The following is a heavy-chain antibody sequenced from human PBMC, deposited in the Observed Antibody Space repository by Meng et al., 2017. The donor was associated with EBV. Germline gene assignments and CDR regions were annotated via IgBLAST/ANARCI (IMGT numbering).Heavy chain of an antibody. D-gene: IGHD6-13*01. CDR1: GFSLSTSGVG. V-gene: IGHV2-5*02. CDR2: IYWDDDK. Sequence: QISLKESVPTLVKPTQLLTLTCTFSGFSLSTSGVGVGWIRQPPGKALEWLALIYWDDDKRYSPSLKSRLTITKDTSKNQVVLTMTNMDPVDTATYYCAHRRDEYSSSWYGWFDPWGQGTLVTVSS. CDR3: AHRRDEYSSSWYGWFDP. J-gene: IGHJ5*02.